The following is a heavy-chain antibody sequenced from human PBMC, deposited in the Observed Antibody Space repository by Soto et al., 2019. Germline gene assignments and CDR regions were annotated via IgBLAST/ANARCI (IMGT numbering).Heavy chain of an antibody. J-gene: IGHJ6*02. Sequence: GASVKVSCKVSGYTFTDLSVHWVRQAPGKGLEWMGGFDPEEDETMYAQKFKGRVAMNEDTCTDTAYMELSSLRSEDTAMYYCATGGGFGKWSHTSPFSYGMNVGGQGTAVTVSS. CDR1: GYTFTDLS. D-gene: IGHD3-10*01. CDR3: ATGGGFGKWSHTSPFSYGMNV. V-gene: IGHV1-24*01. CDR2: FDPEEDET.